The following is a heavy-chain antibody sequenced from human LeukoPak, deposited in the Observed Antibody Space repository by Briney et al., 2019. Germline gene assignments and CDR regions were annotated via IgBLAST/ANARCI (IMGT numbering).Heavy chain of an antibody. J-gene: IGHJ4*02. CDR1: GYSISSGYY. Sequence: SETLSLTCTVSGYSISSGYYWGWIRQPPGKGLEWIGSIYHSGSTYYNPSLKSRVTISVDTSKNQFSLKLSSVTAADTAVYYCARDESYGDYEPFDYWGQGTLVTVSS. D-gene: IGHD4-17*01. CDR3: ARDESYGDYEPFDY. V-gene: IGHV4-38-2*02. CDR2: IYHSGST.